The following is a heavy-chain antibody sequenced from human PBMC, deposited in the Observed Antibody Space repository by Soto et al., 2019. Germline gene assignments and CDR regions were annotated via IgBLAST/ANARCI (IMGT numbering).Heavy chain of an antibody. D-gene: IGHD3-3*01. V-gene: IGHV1-2*04. CDR2: INPNSGGT. CDR1: GYTFTGYY. Sequence: GASVKVSCKASGYTFTGYYMHWVRQAPGQGLEWMGWINPNSGGTNYAQKFQGWVTMTRDTSISTAYMELSRLRSDDTAVYYCARALSPVTIFGVVISSYYGMDVWGQGTPVTISS. CDR3: ARALSPVTIFGVVISSYYGMDV. J-gene: IGHJ6*02.